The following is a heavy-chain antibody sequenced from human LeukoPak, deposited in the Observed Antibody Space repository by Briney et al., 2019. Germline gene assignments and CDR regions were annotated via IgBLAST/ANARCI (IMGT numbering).Heavy chain of an antibody. CDR2: IYTSGST. CDR3: ARIGGSYYEYYFDY. V-gene: IGHV4-4*07. CDR1: GGSLRSYC. J-gene: IGHJ4*02. D-gene: IGHD1-26*01. Sequence: SETLSLTCTVSGGSLRSYCWSWIRQPAGKGLEWIGRIYTSGSTNYNPSLKSRVTMSVDTSKNQCSLKLSSVTAADTAVYYCARIGGSYYEYYFDYWGQGTLVTVSS.